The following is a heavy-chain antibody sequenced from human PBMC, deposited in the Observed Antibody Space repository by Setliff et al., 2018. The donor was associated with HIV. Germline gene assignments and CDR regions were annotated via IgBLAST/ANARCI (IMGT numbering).Heavy chain of an antibody. D-gene: IGHD2-21*02. CDR2: IYHSGNT. CDR3: ARTGRSSTWWGLYYYYYMDV. J-gene: IGHJ6*03. Sequence: PSETLSLTCAVSGDSISSTNWWSWVRQSPGKGLEWIGQIYHSGNTNYNPSVKNRVTISVDTSTNQFSRKRSSVTAADTAVYYCARTGRSSTWWGLYYYYYMDVWGKGTTVTVSS. V-gene: IGHV4-4*02. CDR1: GDSISSTNW.